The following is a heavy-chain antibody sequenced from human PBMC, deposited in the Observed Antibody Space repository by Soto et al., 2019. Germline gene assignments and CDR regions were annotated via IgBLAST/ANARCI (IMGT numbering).Heavy chain of an antibody. CDR2: IYHSGST. CDR3: ARFFGPNSYGNYFDY. V-gene: IGHV4-30-2*01. J-gene: IGHJ4*02. Sequence: QLQLQESGSGLVKPSQTLSLTCAVSGGSISSGGYSWSWIRQPPGKGLEWIGYIYHSGSTYYNPSLKSRVTISVDRSKNQSSLKLSSVTAADTAVYYCARFFGPNSYGNYFDYWGQGTLVTVSS. D-gene: IGHD5-18*01. CDR1: GGSISSGGYS.